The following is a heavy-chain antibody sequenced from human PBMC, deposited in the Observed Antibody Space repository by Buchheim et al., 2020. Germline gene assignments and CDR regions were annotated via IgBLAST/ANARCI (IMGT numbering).Heavy chain of an antibody. Sequence: EVQLLESGGGLVQPGGSLRLSCAASGFTFSSYAMSWVRQAPGKGLELVSSISDSGVRTSLAYPVKGRFTISRDNSKNTLYLQMNSLRAEDTAVYYCAEAIRASDYWGRGTL. D-gene: IGHD3-10*01. CDR2: ISDSGVRT. CDR3: AEAIRASDY. V-gene: IGHV3-23*01. CDR1: GFTFSSYA. J-gene: IGHJ4*02.